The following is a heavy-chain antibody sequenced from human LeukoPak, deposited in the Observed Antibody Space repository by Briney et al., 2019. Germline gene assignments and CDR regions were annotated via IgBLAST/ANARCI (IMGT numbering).Heavy chain of an antibody. CDR1: GFILSTYA. D-gene: IGHD1-14*01. Sequence: GGSLRLSCAASGFILSTYAMSWVRQAPGKGLEWVSAISATGYTTYYADSVKGRFTTSTDNSKSTVYLQMNSLRAEDTAVYYCARGGGHHHFDYWGQGTLVTVSS. V-gene: IGHV3-23*01. J-gene: IGHJ4*02. CDR3: ARGGGHHHFDY. CDR2: ISATGYTT.